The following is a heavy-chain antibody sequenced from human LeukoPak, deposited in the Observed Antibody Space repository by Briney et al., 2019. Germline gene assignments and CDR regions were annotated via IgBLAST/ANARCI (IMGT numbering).Heavy chain of an antibody. Sequence: GGSLRLSCAASGFTFSSYGMHWVRQAPGKGLEWVAAISYDGSNKYYADSVKGRFTISRDNSKNTLYLQMNSLRAEDTAVYYCAKDPLAYCGGDCYNHYFDYWGQGTLVTVSS. CDR2: ISYDGSNK. CDR3: AKDPLAYCGGDCYNHYFDY. CDR1: GFTFSSYG. J-gene: IGHJ4*02. D-gene: IGHD2-21*02. V-gene: IGHV3-30*18.